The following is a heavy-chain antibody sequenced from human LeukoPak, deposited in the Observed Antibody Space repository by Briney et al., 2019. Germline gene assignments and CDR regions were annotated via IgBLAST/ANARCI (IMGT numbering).Heavy chain of an antibody. D-gene: IGHD2-15*01. CDR2: ISSSGSTI. CDR1: GFTFSSYE. J-gene: IGHJ4*02. Sequence: GGSLRLSCAASGFTFSSYEMNWVRQAPGKGLEWVSYISSSGSTIYYANSVKGRFTISRDNAKNSLYLQMNSLRADDTAVYYCARDSGGSQYHAFDYWGPGTLVTVSS. CDR3: ARDSGGSQYHAFDY. V-gene: IGHV3-48*03.